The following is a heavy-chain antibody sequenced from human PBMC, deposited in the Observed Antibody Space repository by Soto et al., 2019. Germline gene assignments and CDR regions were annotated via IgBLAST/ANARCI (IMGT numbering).Heavy chain of an antibody. J-gene: IGHJ6*02. Sequence: SVKVSCKASGFTFXSSAVQWVRQARGQRLEWIGWIVVGSGNTNYAQKFQERVTITRDMSTSTAYMELSSLRSEDTAVYYCAADPVPAAIFHYYGMDVWGQGTTVTVSS. CDR3: AADPVPAAIFHYYGMDV. CDR1: GFTFXSSA. CDR2: IVVGSGNT. D-gene: IGHD2-2*02. V-gene: IGHV1-58*01.